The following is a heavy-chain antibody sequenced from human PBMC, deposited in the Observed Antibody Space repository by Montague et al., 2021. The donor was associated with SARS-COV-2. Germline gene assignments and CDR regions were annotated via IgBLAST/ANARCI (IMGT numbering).Heavy chain of an antibody. CDR2: ITGSGSNT. CDR1: GFAFSNYA. D-gene: IGHD1-1*01. CDR3: ARQNWNDGGDY. J-gene: IGHJ4*02. V-gene: IGHV3-23*01. Sequence: SLILSCSASGFAFSNYAMSWVRQAPGKGLEWVSAITGSGSNTYYADSMKGRFTIFRDNSRSTLYLQINSLRAEDTAVYYCARQNWNDGGDYWGQGTLVTVPS.